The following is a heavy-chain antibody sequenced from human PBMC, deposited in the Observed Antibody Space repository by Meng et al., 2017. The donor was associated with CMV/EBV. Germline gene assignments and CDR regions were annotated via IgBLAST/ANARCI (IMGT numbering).Heavy chain of an antibody. CDR1: GGTFSSYA. CDR2: IIPIFGTA. V-gene: IGHV1-69*05. J-gene: IGHJ6*02. D-gene: IGHD2-2*02. CDR3: ARSRPHCSSTSCYTGGVNYYYYGMDV. Sequence: SVKVSCKASGGTFSSYAISWVRQAPGQGLEWMGGIIPIFGTANYAQKFQGRVTITTDESTSTAYMELSSLRSEDTAAYYCARSRPHCSSTSCYTGGVNYYYYGMDVWGQGTTVTVSS.